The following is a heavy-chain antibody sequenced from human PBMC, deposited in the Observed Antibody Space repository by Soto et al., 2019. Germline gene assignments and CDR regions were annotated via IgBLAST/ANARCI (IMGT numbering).Heavy chain of an antibody. CDR1: GGSISSYY. D-gene: IGHD3-22*01. V-gene: IGHV4-59*01. Sequence: PSETLSLTCTVSGGSISSYYWSWIRQPPGKGLEWIGYIYYSGSTNYNPSLKSRVTISVDTSKNQFSLRLSPVTAADTAVYYCARVPFSSSGFYFDYWGQGTLVTVSS. CDR3: ARVPFSSSGFYFDY. J-gene: IGHJ4*02. CDR2: IYYSGST.